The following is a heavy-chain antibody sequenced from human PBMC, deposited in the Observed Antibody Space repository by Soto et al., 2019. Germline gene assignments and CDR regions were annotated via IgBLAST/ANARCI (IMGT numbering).Heavy chain of an antibody. CDR3: ARYVDCSSTSCYYYYYGMDV. D-gene: IGHD2-2*01. Sequence: GGSLKLSCAASGFTLSSYSMNWVRQAPGKGLEWVSSISSSSSYIYYADSVKGRFTISRDNAKNSLYLQMNSLRAEDTAVYYCARYVDCSSTSCYYYYYGMDVWGQGTTVTVSS. J-gene: IGHJ6*02. CDR2: ISSSSSYI. CDR1: GFTLSSYS. V-gene: IGHV3-21*01.